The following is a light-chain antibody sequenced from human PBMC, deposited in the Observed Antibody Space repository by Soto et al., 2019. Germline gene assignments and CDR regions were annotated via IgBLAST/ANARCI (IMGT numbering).Light chain of an antibody. CDR1: SGHSSYA. V-gene: IGLV4-69*01. Sequence: QPVLTQSPSASASLGASVKLTCTLSSGHSSYAIAWHQQQPEKGPRYLMKLNSDGSHSKGDVIPDRFSGSSSRAERYLTISSLQSEDEADYYCQTWGTGTVVFGGGTKLTVL. CDR3: QTWGTGTVV. J-gene: IGLJ2*01. CDR2: LNSDGSH.